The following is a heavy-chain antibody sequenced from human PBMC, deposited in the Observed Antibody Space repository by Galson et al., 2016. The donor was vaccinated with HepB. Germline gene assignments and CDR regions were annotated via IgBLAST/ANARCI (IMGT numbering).Heavy chain of an antibody. D-gene: IGHD5/OR15-5a*01. Sequence: SETLSLTCTVSGGSVSSGDFYWNWIRQPPGRGLEWIGFIYFTGTTNYNPSLERRVTMSVDTSKNQFSLNLNSVTAADTAIYYCARVPIGVSASNSDYWGLGTLVTVSS. CDR3: ARVPIGVSASNSDY. CDR1: GGSVSSGDFY. J-gene: IGHJ4*02. V-gene: IGHV4-61*08. CDR2: IYFTGTT.